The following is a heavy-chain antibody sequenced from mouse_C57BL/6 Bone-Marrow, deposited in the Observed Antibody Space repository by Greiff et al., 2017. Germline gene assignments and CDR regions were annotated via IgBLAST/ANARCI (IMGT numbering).Heavy chain of an antibody. CDR1: GYAFTNYW. Sequence: VQRVESGAELVRPGTSVKVSCKASGYAFTNYWIEWVKQRPGQGLEWIGVINPGSGGTNYNEKFKGKATLTADKSSSTAYMQLSSLTSKDSACYFCARAHYVSFAYWGQGTLVTVSA. CDR3: ARAHYVSFAY. J-gene: IGHJ3*01. CDR2: INPGSGGT. D-gene: IGHD1-1*01. V-gene: IGHV1-54*01.